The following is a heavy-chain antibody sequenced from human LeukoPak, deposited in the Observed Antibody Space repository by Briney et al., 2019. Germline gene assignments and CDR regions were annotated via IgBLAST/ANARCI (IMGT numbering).Heavy chain of an antibody. J-gene: IGHJ4*02. CDR1: GVTLSNYA. D-gene: IGHD4-17*01. Sequence: GRSLRLSCTASGVTLSNYAMHWVRRPPGRGLEWVAVISFDGTNKYYGDSVEGRFSVSRDNSKNTLYLQMNSLRPDDTAMYYCATDYGVYEPIDYWGQGTLVTVSS. CDR2: ISFDGTNK. CDR3: ATDYGVYEPIDY. V-gene: IGHV3-30*04.